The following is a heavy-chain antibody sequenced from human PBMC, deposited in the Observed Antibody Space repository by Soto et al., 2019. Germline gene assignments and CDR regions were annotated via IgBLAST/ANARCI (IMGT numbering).Heavy chain of an antibody. CDR3: GRDTRTTSPVELDN. V-gene: IGHV3-48*03. CDR2: ISAGGSII. D-gene: IGHD1-26*01. J-gene: IGHJ4*02. CDR1: EFSFSSFE. Sequence: DVQLVESGGALVQPGGSLRLSCAASEFSFSSFEMNWVRQAPGRGLEWVSYISAGGSIIYYADSVKGRFIVSRDNAKNSLYLQRNSLRAADTGVYNCGRDTRTTSPVELDNWGQGTLVTVSA.